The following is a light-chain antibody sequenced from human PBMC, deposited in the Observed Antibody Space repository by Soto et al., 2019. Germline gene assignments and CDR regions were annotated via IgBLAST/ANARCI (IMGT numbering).Light chain of an antibody. V-gene: IGLV2-14*01. Sequence: QSALTQPASVSGSPGQSIAISCTGSSSDLGIYNYVSWYQQHPGKVPKLIIYEVSNRPSGVSNRFSGSKSGNTASLTISGLPAEDEADYYCSLYTTVRTRVFGTGTKVTVL. CDR1: SSDLGIYNY. CDR2: EVS. J-gene: IGLJ1*01. CDR3: SLYTTVRTRV.